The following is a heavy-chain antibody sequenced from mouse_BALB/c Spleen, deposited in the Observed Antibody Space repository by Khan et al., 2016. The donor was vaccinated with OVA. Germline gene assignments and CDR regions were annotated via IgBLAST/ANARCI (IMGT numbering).Heavy chain of an antibody. V-gene: IGHV5-17*02. Sequence: EVELVESGGGLVQPGGSRKLSCAASGFTFSRFGMHWVRQAPEKGLEWVAYISSGSSSIYYADTVKGRFTISRDNPKKTLFLQMTSLRSEDTAMYYCARDSNFDYWGQGTTLTFSS. CDR2: ISSGSSSI. CDR1: GFTFSRFG. J-gene: IGHJ2*01. CDR3: ARDSNFDY.